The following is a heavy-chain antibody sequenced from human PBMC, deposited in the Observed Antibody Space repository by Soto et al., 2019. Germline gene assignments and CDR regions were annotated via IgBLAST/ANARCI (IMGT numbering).Heavy chain of an antibody. CDR2: ISSSGDIP. J-gene: IGHJ4*02. CDR3: AKVNSIVGDGDHDY. Sequence: VQLLESGGGLVQPGGSLRLSCAASGFTLTTYAMSWVRQPPGKGLEWVSGISSSGDIPYYADSVKGRFTISRDQSKKTVYLQMNSLRAEDTALYYCAKVNSIVGDGDHDYWGQGTLVSVSS. D-gene: IGHD4-17*01. V-gene: IGHV3-23*01. CDR1: GFTLTTYA.